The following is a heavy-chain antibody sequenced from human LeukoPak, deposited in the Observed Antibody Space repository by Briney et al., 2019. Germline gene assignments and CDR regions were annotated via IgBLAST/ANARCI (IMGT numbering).Heavy chain of an antibody. CDR3: AKEGGRYSGYDFPIDY. J-gene: IGHJ4*02. CDR2: ISGSGGST. V-gene: IGHV3-23*01. D-gene: IGHD5-12*01. Sequence: GGSLRLSCAASGFTFSSYAMSWVRQAPGKGLEWVSAISGSGGSTYYADSVEGRFTISRDNSKNTLYLQMNSLRAEDTAVYYCAKEGGRYSGYDFPIDYWGQGTLVTVSS. CDR1: GFTFSSYA.